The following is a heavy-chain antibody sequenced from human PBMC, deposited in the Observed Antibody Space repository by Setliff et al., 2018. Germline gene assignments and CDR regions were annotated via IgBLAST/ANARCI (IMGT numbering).Heavy chain of an antibody. CDR1: GFTFSTYR. D-gene: IGHD3-22*01. Sequence: PGGSLRLSCAASGFTFSTYRMHWVRQAPGKGLEWVAVIWDDGGNKYHADSVKCRFTVSRDSSQNKIHLQMDSLRAEDTGKYFCARADSDSYYPYYFDFWGQGVLVTVSS. CDR3: ARADSDSYYPYYFDF. CDR2: IWDDGGNK. J-gene: IGHJ4*02. V-gene: IGHV3-33*08.